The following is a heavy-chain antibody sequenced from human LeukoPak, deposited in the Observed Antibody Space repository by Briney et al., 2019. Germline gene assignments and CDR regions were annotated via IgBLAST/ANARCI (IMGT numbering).Heavy chain of an antibody. Sequence: GGSLRLSCAASGFTFSDYAMHWVRQAPGRGLEWVAVISSDGADKYHAESGKGRFTISRDNSKNTVYLQMNSLGAEDTAVYCCAKSGCSGTRCYVNLWGQGTLVTVSS. D-gene: IGHD2-2*01. V-gene: IGHV3-30*18. CDR3: AKSGCSGTRCYVNL. CDR1: GFTFSDYA. J-gene: IGHJ4*02. CDR2: ISSDGADK.